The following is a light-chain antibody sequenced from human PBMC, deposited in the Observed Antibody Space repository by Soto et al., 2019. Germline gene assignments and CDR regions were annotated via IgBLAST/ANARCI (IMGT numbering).Light chain of an antibody. CDR3: QQYDSSPWT. Sequence: ETVLTQSPVTLSLSPGERATLSCRASQSVRSGYLAWYQKKPGQAPRFLIYGASSRATGIPDRFRGSGSGTDFTLTISRLEPEDFAVYYCQQYDSSPWTFGQGTKVDIK. CDR1: QSVRSGY. J-gene: IGKJ1*01. V-gene: IGKV3-20*01. CDR2: GAS.